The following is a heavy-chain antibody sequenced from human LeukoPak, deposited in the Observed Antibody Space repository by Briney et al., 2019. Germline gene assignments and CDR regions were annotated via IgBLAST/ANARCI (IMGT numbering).Heavy chain of an antibody. CDR2: IRYDGSNK. V-gene: IGHV3-33*01. D-gene: IGHD5-18*01. Sequence: PGRSLRLSCAASGFTFSSYGMHWVRQAPGKGLEWVAVIRYDGSNKYYADSVKGRFTISRDNSKNTLYLQMNSLRAEDTAVYYCARDKGYNYGYSMDYWGQGTLVTVSS. J-gene: IGHJ4*02. CDR1: GFTFSSYG. CDR3: ARDKGYNYGYSMDY.